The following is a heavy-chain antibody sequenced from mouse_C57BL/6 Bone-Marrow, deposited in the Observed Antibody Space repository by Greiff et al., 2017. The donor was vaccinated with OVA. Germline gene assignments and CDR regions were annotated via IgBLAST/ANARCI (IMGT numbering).Heavy chain of an antibody. CDR3: ARSERVRDYFDY. Sequence: QVQLKESGAELVRPGASVKLSCKASGYTFTDYYISWVKQRPGQGLEWIARINPGSGNIYYNEQFKGKATLTADKSSSTAYMQLSSLTSDDSAVYYCARSERVRDYFDYWGQGTALTVSS. V-gene: IGHV1-76*01. CDR2: INPGSGNI. D-gene: IGHD2-1*01. J-gene: IGHJ2*01. CDR1: GYTFTDYY.